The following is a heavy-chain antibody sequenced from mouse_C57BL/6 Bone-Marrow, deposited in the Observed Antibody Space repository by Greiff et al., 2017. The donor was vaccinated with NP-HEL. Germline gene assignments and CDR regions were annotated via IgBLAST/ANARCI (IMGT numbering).Heavy chain of an antibody. Sequence: VQLQQSGAELVRPGASVTLSCKASGYTFTDYEMHWVKQTPVHGLEWIGAIDPETGGTAYNQKFKGKAILTADKSSSTAYMELRSLTSEDSAVYYCTRRWLLRNWYFDVWGTGTTVTVSS. CDR1: GYTFTDYE. D-gene: IGHD2-3*01. CDR3: TRRWLLRNWYFDV. CDR2: IDPETGGT. J-gene: IGHJ1*03. V-gene: IGHV1-15*01.